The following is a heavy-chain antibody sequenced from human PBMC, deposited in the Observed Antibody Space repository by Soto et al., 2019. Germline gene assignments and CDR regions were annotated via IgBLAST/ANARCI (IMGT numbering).Heavy chain of an antibody. CDR3: ALRSCGSFPFDY. CDR1: GGTFSSYA. J-gene: IGHJ4*02. V-gene: IGHV1-69*12. CDR2: IIPNFGTA. Sequence: QVQLVQSGAEVKKPGSSVKVSCKASGGTFSSYAISWVRQAPGPGLEWMGGIIPNFGTANYAQKFQGRVTITADESTRTAYMELSSLRSEDTAVYYCALRSCGSFPFDYWGQGTLVTVSS. D-gene: IGHD2-15*01.